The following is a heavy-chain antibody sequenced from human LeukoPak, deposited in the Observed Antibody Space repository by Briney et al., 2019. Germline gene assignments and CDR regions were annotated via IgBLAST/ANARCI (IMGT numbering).Heavy chain of an antibody. J-gene: IGHJ4*02. V-gene: IGHV3-53*01. CDR3: ARDSPGGYGGFFDY. CDR1: GFAVSSNS. D-gene: IGHD3-3*01. Sequence: GGSLRLSCAASGFAVSSNSMSWVRQAPGKGLEWVSVIYSGGSTYYADSVKGRFTISRDNSKNTLYLQMNSLRAEDTAVYYCARDSPGGYGGFFDYWGQGTLVTVSS. CDR2: IYSGGST.